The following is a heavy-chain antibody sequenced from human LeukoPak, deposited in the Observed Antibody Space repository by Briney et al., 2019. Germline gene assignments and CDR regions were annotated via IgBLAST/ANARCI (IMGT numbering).Heavy chain of an antibody. J-gene: IGHJ4*02. Sequence: ASVKVSCKASGYTFTSYYIHWVRQAPGQGLEWMGIISPSGGGTSYAQKFQGRVTMTTDTSTRTVYMELSSLRSEDTAIYYCARVRDGYSYANFDSWGQGTLVTVSS. CDR2: ISPSGGGT. CDR1: GYTFTSYY. D-gene: IGHD5-18*01. CDR3: ARVRDGYSYANFDS. V-gene: IGHV1-46*01.